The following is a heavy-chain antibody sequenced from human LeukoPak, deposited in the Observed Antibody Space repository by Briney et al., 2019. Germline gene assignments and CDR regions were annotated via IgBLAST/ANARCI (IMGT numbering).Heavy chain of an antibody. V-gene: IGHV3-21*01. CDR1: GFTFSSYA. Sequence: GGSLRLSCAASGFTFSSYAMSWVRQAPGKGLEWVSSISSSSSYIYYADSVKGRFTISRDNAKNSLYLQMNSLRAEDTAVYYCARDSSGRARLDYGPGGWGQGTLVTVSS. D-gene: IGHD4-17*01. J-gene: IGHJ4*02. CDR3: ARDSSGRARLDYGPGG. CDR2: ISSSSSYI.